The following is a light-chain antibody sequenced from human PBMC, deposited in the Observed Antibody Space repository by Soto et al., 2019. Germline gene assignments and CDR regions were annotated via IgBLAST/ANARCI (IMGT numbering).Light chain of an antibody. CDR2: NVG. CDR1: SSDIGGYDY. Sequence: QSVLTQPASVSGSPGQSITISCTGTSSDIGGYDYVAWYQQHPGKAPKLMIYNVGDRPSGVSNRFSGSKSGNTASLTISGLQAEDEADYYCGSYTSSSTYVFGTGTKVTVL. CDR3: GSYTSSSTYV. V-gene: IGLV2-14*01. J-gene: IGLJ1*01.